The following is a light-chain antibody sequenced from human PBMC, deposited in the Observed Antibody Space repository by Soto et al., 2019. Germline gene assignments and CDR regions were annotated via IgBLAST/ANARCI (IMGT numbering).Light chain of an antibody. CDR2: GAS. Sequence: EIVMTQSPATRSVAPGERATLSCRASQSVSSNLAWYPQKPGQAPRLLIYGASTRATGIPARFSGSGSGTEFTLTISSLQSEDFAVYYCQQYNNWPPYTFGQGPKLEIK. CDR1: QSVSSN. V-gene: IGKV3-15*01. CDR3: QQYNNWPPYT. J-gene: IGKJ2*01.